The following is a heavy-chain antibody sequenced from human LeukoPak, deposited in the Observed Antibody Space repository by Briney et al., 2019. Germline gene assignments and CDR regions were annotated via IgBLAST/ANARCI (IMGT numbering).Heavy chain of an antibody. V-gene: IGHV4-39*07. CDR3: ARDPHYYDSSGYFLYAFDI. Sequence: SETLSLTCTVSGGSISSSSYYWGWIRQPPGKGLEWIGSIYYSGSTYYNPSLKSRVTISVDTSKNQFSLKLSSVTAADTAVYYCARDPHYYDSSGYFLYAFDIWGQGTMVTVSS. CDR1: GGSISSSSYY. CDR2: IYYSGST. D-gene: IGHD3-22*01. J-gene: IGHJ3*02.